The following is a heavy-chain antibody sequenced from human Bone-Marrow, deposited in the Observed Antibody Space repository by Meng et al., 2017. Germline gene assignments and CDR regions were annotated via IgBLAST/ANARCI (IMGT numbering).Heavy chain of an antibody. CDR1: GGSISSYY. J-gene: IGHJ4*02. CDR3: AREEVAGIFDY. V-gene: IGHV4-59*01. CDR2: IYYSGST. Sequence: SETLSLTCTVSGGSISSYYWSWIRQPPGKGLEWIGYIYYSGSTNYNPSLKSRVTISVDTSKNQFSLKLSSVTAADTAVYYCAREEVAGIFDYWGQGTLVTVS. D-gene: IGHD6-19*01.